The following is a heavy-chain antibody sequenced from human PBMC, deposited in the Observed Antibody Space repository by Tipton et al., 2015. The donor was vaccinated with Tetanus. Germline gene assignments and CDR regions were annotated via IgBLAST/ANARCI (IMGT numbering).Heavy chain of an antibody. J-gene: IGHJ4*02. Sequence: GLVKPSETLSLTCAVYGGSFSGYYWSWVRQSPGKGLEWIGEINQSGSTNYNPSLKSRVTISVDTSKNQFSLKLSSVTAPDTAVYYCARGKHTVTFDYWGQGTLVTVSS. D-gene: IGHD4-17*01. CDR3: ARGKHTVTFDY. CDR1: GGSFSGYY. CDR2: INQSGST. V-gene: IGHV4-34*01.